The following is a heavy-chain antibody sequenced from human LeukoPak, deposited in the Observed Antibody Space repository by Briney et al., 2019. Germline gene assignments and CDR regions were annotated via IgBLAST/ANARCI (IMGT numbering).Heavy chain of an antibody. V-gene: IGHV3-30*02. D-gene: IGHD3-16*01. J-gene: IGHJ4*02. CDR3: AKDSLADIDY. CDR2: IRHDGSIK. Sequence: GGSLRLSCAASGFIFSTYGMYWVRQAPGKGLEWVAFIRHDGSIKNYADSVKGRSTISRDNSKNTLYLQMNSLRAEDTAVYYCAKDSLADIDYWGQGTLVTVFS. CDR1: GFIFSTYG.